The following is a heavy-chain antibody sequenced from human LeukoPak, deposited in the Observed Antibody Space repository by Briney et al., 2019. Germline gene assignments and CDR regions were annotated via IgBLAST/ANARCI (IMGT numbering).Heavy chain of an antibody. V-gene: IGHV3-48*01. CDR3: ARSPGSYQTFDY. CDR1: GFTFGSCN. D-gene: IGHD1-26*01. CDR2: ITTSSSTI. Sequence: GGSLRLSCAASGFTFGSCNMNWIRQAPGKGLQWVSYITTSSSTIYYADSVKGRFTISRDNAKNSLYLQMNSLRAEDTAVYYCARSPGSYQTFDYWGQGTLVTVSS. J-gene: IGHJ4*02.